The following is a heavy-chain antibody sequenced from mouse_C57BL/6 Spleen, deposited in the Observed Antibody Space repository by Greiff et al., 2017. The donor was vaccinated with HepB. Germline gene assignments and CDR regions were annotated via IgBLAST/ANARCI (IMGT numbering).Heavy chain of an antibody. CDR2: INPNYGTT. Sequence: VHVKQSGPELVKPGASVKISCKASGYSFTDYNMNWVKQSNGKSLEWIGVINPNYGTTSYNQKFKGKATLTVDQSSSTAYMQLNSLTSEDSAVYYCARSPYGSRLYFDYWGQGTTLTVSS. D-gene: IGHD1-1*01. CDR3: ARSPYGSRLYFDY. V-gene: IGHV1-39*01. J-gene: IGHJ2*01. CDR1: GYSFTDYN.